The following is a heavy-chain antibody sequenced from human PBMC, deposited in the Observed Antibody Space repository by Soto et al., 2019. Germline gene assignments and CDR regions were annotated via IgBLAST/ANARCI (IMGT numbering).Heavy chain of an antibody. CDR2: IYYSGST. Sequence: EALSLTCTVSGDSIGSYYWSWIRQPPGKGLEWIGYIYYSGSTNYNPSLKSRVAISIDTSKNQFSLNLTSVTAADTAVYYCARKRIAVTGPFDYWGQGTLVTVSS. D-gene: IGHD6-19*01. CDR1: GDSIGSYY. J-gene: IGHJ4*02. V-gene: IGHV4-59*01. CDR3: ARKRIAVTGPFDY.